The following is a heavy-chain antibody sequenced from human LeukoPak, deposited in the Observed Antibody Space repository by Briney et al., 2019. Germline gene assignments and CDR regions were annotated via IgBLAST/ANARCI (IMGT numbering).Heavy chain of an antibody. CDR3: AKTSLSDASGHYYYMDV. Sequence: GGSLRLSCTVSGFTVSGNSMSWVRQAPGKGLEWVSFIYSGGNTHYSDSVKGRFTISRDNSQNTVSLQVNNLRTEDTALYYCAKTSLSDASGHYYYMDVWGKGTTVTVSS. D-gene: IGHD3-3*01. CDR2: IYSGGNT. CDR1: GFTVSGNS. V-gene: IGHV3-53*05. J-gene: IGHJ6*03.